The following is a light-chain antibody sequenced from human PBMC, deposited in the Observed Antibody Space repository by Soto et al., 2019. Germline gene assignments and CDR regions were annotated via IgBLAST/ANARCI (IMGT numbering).Light chain of an antibody. Sequence: QSVLTQPPSASGSPGQSVTISCTGTSSDVGGYDRVSWFQQHPGKAPKLIIYEVSNRPSGISNRFSASKSGNTASLTISGLQAEDEADYYCFSYTSSTAYVFGTGTKLTVL. J-gene: IGLJ1*01. CDR3: FSYTSSTAYV. CDR2: EVS. V-gene: IGLV2-14*01. CDR1: SSDVGGYDR.